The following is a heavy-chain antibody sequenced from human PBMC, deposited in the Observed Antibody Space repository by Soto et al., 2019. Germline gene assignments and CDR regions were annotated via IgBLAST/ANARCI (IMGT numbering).Heavy chain of an antibody. D-gene: IGHD6-19*01. V-gene: IGHV1-69*13. CDR2: IIPIFGTA. Sequence: GASVKVSCKASGGTFSSYAISWVRQAPGQGLEWMGGIIPIFGTANYAQKFQGRVTITADESTSTAYMELSSLRSEDTAVYYCARVPKTRSGWDNWFDPWGQGALVTVSS. J-gene: IGHJ5*02. CDR1: GGTFSSYA. CDR3: ARVPKTRSGWDNWFDP.